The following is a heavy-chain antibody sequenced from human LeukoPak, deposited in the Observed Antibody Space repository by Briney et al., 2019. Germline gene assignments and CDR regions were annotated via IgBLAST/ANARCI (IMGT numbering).Heavy chain of an antibody. J-gene: IGHJ4*02. CDR3: ASLGFYDFWSGYQASYFDY. Sequence: GGSLRLSCAASGFTFSSYAMSWVRQAPGKGLEWVANIKQDGSEKYYVDSVKGRFTISRDNAKNSLYLQMNSLRAEDTAVYYCASLGFYDFWSGYQASYFDYWGQGTLVTVSS. CDR2: IKQDGSEK. V-gene: IGHV3-7*01. D-gene: IGHD3-3*01. CDR1: GFTFSSYA.